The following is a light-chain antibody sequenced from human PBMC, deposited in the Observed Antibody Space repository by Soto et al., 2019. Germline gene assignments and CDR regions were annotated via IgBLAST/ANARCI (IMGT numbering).Light chain of an antibody. CDR2: RNT. CDR3: QSYETSPV. CDR1: GSDIGADYD. J-gene: IGLJ3*02. Sequence: QAVVTQPPSVSGAPGQRVTISCSGSGSDIGADYDVHWYQHLPGTAPKLVIYRNTNRPSGVPDRYSGSKSGASASLAITGLQAEDEADYYCQSYETSPVFGGGTQLTVL. V-gene: IGLV1-40*03.